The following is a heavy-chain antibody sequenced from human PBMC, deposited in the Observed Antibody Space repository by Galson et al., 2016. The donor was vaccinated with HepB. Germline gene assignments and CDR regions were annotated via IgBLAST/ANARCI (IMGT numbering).Heavy chain of an antibody. Sequence: SLRLSCAASGFTFSRYGMHWVRQAPGKGLEWVAVLSYDGTNKYYADSVKGRFTISRDNSKNTLYLQMNSLRTEDTAVYYCAKWGNVDTDSYWYFDLWGRGTLVIVSS. J-gene: IGHJ2*01. D-gene: IGHD5-18*01. CDR3: AKWGNVDTDSYWYFDL. V-gene: IGHV3-30*18. CDR2: LSYDGTNK. CDR1: GFTFSRYG.